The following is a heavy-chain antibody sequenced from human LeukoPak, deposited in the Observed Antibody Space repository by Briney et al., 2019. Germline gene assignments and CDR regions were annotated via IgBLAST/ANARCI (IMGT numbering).Heavy chain of an antibody. D-gene: IGHD3-22*01. CDR2: IYHSGST. CDR3: ARAGITMIDNWFDP. CDR1: GYSISSGYY. J-gene: IGHJ5*02. Sequence: SETLSLTCTVSGYSISSGYYWGWIRRPPGKGLEWIGSIYHSGSTYYNPSLKSRVTISVDTSKNQFSLKLSSVTAADTAVYYCARAGITMIDNWFDPWGQGTLVTVSS. V-gene: IGHV4-38-2*02.